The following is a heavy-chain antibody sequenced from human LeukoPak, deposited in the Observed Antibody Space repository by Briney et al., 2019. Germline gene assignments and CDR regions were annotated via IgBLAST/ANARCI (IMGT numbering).Heavy chain of an antibody. V-gene: IGHV3-21*01. CDR2: ISSSSSYI. D-gene: IGHD2-21*02. CDR1: GXPFSSYS. Sequence: PGGSLRLSCSASGXPFSSYSMNWVRQAPGKGLEWVSSISSSSSYIYYADSVKGRFTISRDNAKNSLYLQMNSLRAEDTAVYYCARDRGDKPFDYWGQGTLVTVSS. CDR3: ARDRGDKPFDY. J-gene: IGHJ4*02.